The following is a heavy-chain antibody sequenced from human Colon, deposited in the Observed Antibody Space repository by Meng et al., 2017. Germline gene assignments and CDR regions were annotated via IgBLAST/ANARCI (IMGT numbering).Heavy chain of an antibody. Sequence: SVKVSCKASGYTFTGYYMHWVRQAPGQGLEWMGWINPNSGGTNYAQKFQGRVTMTRDTSISTAYMELSRLRSDDTAVYYCARDSSGWTPFDYWGQGTLVTVSS. V-gene: IGHV1-2*02. D-gene: IGHD6-19*01. CDR2: INPNSGGT. CDR3: ARDSSGWTPFDY. CDR1: GYTFTGYY. J-gene: IGHJ4*02.